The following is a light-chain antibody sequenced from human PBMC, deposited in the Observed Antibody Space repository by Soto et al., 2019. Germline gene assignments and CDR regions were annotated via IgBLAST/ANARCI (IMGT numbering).Light chain of an antibody. CDR2: AAS. Sequence: AIRMTQSPSSPSASTGDRVTITCRASQGVSSSLAWYQQKPGEAPKLLIFAASTLQSGVPSRFSGSGSGTDFTLTISCLQSDDFATYYCQHYYTYPWTFGQGTKV. V-gene: IGKV1-8*01. CDR1: QGVSSS. J-gene: IGKJ1*01. CDR3: QHYYTYPWT.